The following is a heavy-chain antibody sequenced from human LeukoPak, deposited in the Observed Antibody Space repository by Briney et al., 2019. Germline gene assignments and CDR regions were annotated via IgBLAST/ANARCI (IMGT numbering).Heavy chain of an antibody. J-gene: IGHJ2*01. D-gene: IGHD3-16*01. V-gene: IGHV1-69*01. CDR3: AREAGGYWYFDL. CDR2: IIPIFGTA. CDR1: GGTFSSYA. Sequence: GSSVKVSCKASGGTFSSYAISWVRQAPGQGLEWMGGIIPIFGTANYAQKFQGRVTITADESTSTAYMELSSLRSEDMAVYYCAREAGGYWYFDLWGRGTLVTVSS.